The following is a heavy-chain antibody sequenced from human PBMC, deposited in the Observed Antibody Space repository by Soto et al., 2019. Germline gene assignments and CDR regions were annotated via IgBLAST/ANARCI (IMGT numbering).Heavy chain of an antibody. J-gene: IGHJ6*02. CDR2: LSDSGDSI. V-gene: IGHV3-23*01. D-gene: IGHD3-3*01. Sequence: PGGSLRLSCTASGFTFSSHAMTWVRQAPGKGLEWVSGLSDSGDSIYYADSVKGRFTISRDNSMNTLYLQMNTLRAEDTAVYYCARDRYSYYDFWSGSLPYSYYGMDVWGQGTTVTVSS. CDR3: ARDRYSYYDFWSGSLPYSYYGMDV. CDR1: GFTFSSHA.